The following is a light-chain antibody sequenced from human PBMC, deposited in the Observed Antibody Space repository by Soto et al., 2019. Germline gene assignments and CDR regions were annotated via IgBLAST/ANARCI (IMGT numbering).Light chain of an antibody. J-gene: IGKJ1*01. CDR3: MQPLQTPVT. V-gene: IGKV2-28*01. CDR2: LGS. CDR1: QSLLHSNGYNY. Sequence: DIVMTQSPLSLPVTPGEPASIPCRSSQSLLHSNGYNYLDWYLQKPGQSPQLLIYLGSNRASGVPDRFSGSGSGTDFTLKISRVEAEDVGVYYCMQPLQTPVTFGQGTKVEIK.